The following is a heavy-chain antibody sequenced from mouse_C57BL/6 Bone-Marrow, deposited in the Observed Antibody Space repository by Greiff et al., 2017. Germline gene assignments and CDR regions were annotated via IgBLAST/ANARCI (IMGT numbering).Heavy chain of an antibody. CDR3: TRGYYGSSPYWYFDV. J-gene: IGHJ1*03. D-gene: IGHD1-1*01. CDR2: IDPETGGT. CDR1: GYTFTDYE. Sequence: QVQLQQSGAELVRPGASVTLSCKASGYTFTDYEMHWVKQTPVHGLEWIGAIDPETGGTAYNQKFKGKAILTAAKSSSTAYMELRSLTSEDSAVYDCTRGYYGSSPYWYFDVWGTGTTDTVSS. V-gene: IGHV1-15*01.